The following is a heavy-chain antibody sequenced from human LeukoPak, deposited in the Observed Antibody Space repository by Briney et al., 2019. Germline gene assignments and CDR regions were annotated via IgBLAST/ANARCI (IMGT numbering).Heavy chain of an antibody. CDR2: INPNSGGT. D-gene: IGHD6-6*01. Sequence: GASVKVSCKASGYTFTVYYMHWVRQAPGQGLEWMGWINPNSGGTNYAQKFQGRVTMTRDTSISTAYMELSRLRSDDTAVYYCARVSPGSSSGYFQHWGQGTLVTVSS. CDR3: ARVSPGSSSGYFQH. V-gene: IGHV1-2*02. J-gene: IGHJ1*01. CDR1: GYTFTVYY.